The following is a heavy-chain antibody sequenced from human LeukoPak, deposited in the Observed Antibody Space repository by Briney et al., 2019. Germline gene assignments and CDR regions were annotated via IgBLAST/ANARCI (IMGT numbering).Heavy chain of an antibody. V-gene: IGHV3-33*01. J-gene: IGHJ4*02. CDR2: TRFDGSIK. D-gene: IGHD1-1*01. Sequence: PGGSLRLSCAASGFTFSSYGMHWVRQAPGKGLEWVAVTRFDGSIKQYADSVKGRFTISRDDSKNTLYLQMNFLKSEDTAVYYCARWGGTRQYYFDYWGQGTLVTVSS. CDR1: GFTFSSYG. CDR3: ARWGGTRQYYFDY.